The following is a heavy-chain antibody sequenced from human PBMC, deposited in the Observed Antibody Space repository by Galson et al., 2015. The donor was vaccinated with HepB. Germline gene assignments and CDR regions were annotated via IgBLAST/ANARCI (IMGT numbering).Heavy chain of an antibody. D-gene: IGHD2-2*01. CDR3: ARHESESKTYAADN. Sequence: ETLSLTCTVSGGSIRSSTYYWVWLRQPPGKGLEWIGSFYYTGNTHYNPSLKSRATISGDTSKNQFSLKLNSVTAADTAVYYCARHESESKTYAADNWGQGTLVTVSS. CDR2: FYYTGNT. CDR1: GGSIRSSTYY. J-gene: IGHJ4*02. V-gene: IGHV4-39*01.